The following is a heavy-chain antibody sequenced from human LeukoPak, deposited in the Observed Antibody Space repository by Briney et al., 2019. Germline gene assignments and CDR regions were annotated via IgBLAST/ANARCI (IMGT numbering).Heavy chain of an antibody. J-gene: IGHJ4*02. CDR1: GFAFNTYA. V-gene: IGHV3-33*01. Sequence: GGPLRLSCAASGFAFNTYAMHWVRQAPGQGLEWVALIWHDESHKFYSHSVRGQFTISRDNSKNTVSLQMNKLRPEDTAVYYCARGIFGSGSYPDFWGQGTLVTVSS. CDR3: ARGIFGSGSYPDF. D-gene: IGHD3-10*01. CDR2: IWHDESHK.